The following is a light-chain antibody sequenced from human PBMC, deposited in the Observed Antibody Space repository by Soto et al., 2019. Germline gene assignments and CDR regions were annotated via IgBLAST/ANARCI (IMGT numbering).Light chain of an antibody. CDR1: SSDVGGYNY. CDR3: SSYTSSSTLYV. CDR2: DVR. Sequence: QSSLTQPASVSGSPGQSITISCTGTSSDVGGYNYVSWYQQHPGKAPKLMIYDVRNRASGASNRFSGSKSGNTASLTISGLQAEDEADYYCSSYTSSSTLYVCGTGTKLTVL. V-gene: IGLV2-14*01. J-gene: IGLJ1*01.